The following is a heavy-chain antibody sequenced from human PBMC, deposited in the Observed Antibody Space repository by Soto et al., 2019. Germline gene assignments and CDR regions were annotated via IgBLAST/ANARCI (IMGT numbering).Heavy chain of an antibody. CDR1: DGSISTTNW. J-gene: IGHJ4*02. CDR2: IYHSGST. CDR3: AREGLRNFDY. V-gene: IGHV4-4*02. D-gene: IGHD4-17*01. Sequence: PSETLSLTCAVSDGSISTTNWWSWVRQPPGKGLEWIGEIYHSGSTNYNPSLKSRVTISVDKSKNEFSLKLSSVTAADTAVYYCAREGLRNFDYWGQGTLVTVSS.